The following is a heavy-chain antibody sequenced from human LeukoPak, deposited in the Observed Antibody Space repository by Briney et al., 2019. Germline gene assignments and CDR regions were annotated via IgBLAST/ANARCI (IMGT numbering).Heavy chain of an antibody. CDR2: IYYSGST. J-gene: IGHJ6*03. CDR3: ARLLQYSFYYCMDV. Sequence: SETLSLTCTVSGDSISSDSYYWGWIRQPPEKGLEWIGSIYYSGSTYYIPSLKSRVTISVDASKNQFSLKLRSVTAADTAVYYCARLLQYSFYYCMDVWGKGTTVTVSS. V-gene: IGHV4-39*01. D-gene: IGHD4-11*01. CDR1: GDSISSDSYY.